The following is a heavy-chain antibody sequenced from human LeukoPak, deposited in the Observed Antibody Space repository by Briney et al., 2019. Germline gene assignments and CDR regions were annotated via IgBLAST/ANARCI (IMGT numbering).Heavy chain of an antibody. CDR3: ARDYWRSGRLDDAFDI. CDR1: GFTFSSYW. V-gene: IGHV3-7*01. J-gene: IGHJ3*02. Sequence: GGSLRLSCAASGFTFSSYWMSWVRQAPGKGLEWVANIKQDGSEKYYVDSVKDRFTISRDNAKNSLYLQMNSLRAEDTAVYYCARDYWRSGRLDDAFDIWGQGTMVTVSS. D-gene: IGHD3-10*01. CDR2: IKQDGSEK.